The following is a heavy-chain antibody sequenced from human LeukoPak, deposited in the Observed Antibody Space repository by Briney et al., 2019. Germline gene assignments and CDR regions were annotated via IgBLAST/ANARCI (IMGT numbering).Heavy chain of an antibody. CDR1: GGSFSGYY. V-gene: IGHV4-34*01. J-gene: IGHJ3*02. Sequence: SETLSLTCAVYGGSFSGYYWSWIRQPPGKGLEWIGEINHSGSTNYNPSLKSRVTISVDTSKNQFSLKLSSVTAADTAVYYCAREWKLDAFDIWGQGTMVTVSS. CDR3: AREWKLDAFDI. CDR2: INHSGST. D-gene: IGHD1-26*01.